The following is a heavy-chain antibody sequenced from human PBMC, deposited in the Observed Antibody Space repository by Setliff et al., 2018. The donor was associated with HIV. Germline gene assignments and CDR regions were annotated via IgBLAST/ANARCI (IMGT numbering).Heavy chain of an antibody. Sequence: PSETLSLTCAVYGESFSGYYWSWVRQTPGKGLEWIAEINHSGNTNYNPSLKSRVTMSVDTSKNQFSLKLSSVTAADTAVYYCARIAFWAAAGINYYYYMDVWGKGTTVTVSS. D-gene: IGHD6-13*01. J-gene: IGHJ6*03. CDR3: ARIAFWAAAGINYYYYMDV. CDR1: GESFSGYY. V-gene: IGHV4-34*01. CDR2: INHSGNT.